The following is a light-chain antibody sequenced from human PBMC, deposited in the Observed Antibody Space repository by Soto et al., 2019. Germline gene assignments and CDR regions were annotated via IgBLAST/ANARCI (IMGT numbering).Light chain of an antibody. CDR2: ESS. J-gene: IGLJ2*01. CDR1: SSDVGGYNL. V-gene: IGLV2-23*01. Sequence: QSALTQPASVSGSPGQSITISCTGTSSDVGGYNLVSWYQQHPGKTPKLMIYESSKRPSGVSNRFSGSKSGNTASLTISGRQAEDEADYYCCSDAGSSTLLFGGGTKVTVL. CDR3: CSDAGSSTLL.